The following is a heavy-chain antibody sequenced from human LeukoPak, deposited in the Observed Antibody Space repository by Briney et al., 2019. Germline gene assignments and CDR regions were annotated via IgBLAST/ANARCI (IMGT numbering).Heavy chain of an antibody. CDR2: INQDGSST. D-gene: IGHD5-12*01. CDR1: GFTFSSYA. V-gene: IGHV3-74*01. CDR3: AALSGSTRGDY. Sequence: GGSLRLSCAASGFTFSSYAMHWVRQAPGKGLVWVSHINQDGSSTTYADSAKGRFTISRDNAKSTLFLQMNILRAEDTAVYYCAALSGSTRGDYWGQGTLVTVSS. J-gene: IGHJ4*02.